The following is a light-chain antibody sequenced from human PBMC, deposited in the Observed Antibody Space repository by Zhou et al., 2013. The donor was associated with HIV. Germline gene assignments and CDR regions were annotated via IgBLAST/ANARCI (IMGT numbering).Light chain of an antibody. CDR1: QVISNY. J-gene: IGKJ1*01. V-gene: IGKV1-27*01. Sequence: DIQMTQSPSSVSASVGDRVTITCRASQVISNYLAWYQQKPGKVPKLLIYAASTLRSGVPSRFSGSGSGTDFTLTISSLQPEDVATFYCQNYNSAPTWTFGQGTKVEIK. CDR3: QNYNSAPTWT. CDR2: AAS.